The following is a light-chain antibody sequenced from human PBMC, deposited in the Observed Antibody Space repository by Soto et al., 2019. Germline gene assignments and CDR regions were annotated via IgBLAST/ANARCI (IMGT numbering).Light chain of an antibody. J-gene: IGKJ1*01. CDR3: QQYNNWPGT. CDR2: GAS. Sequence: EIVMTQSPATLSVSPGERATLSCRDSQSVSSNLAWYQQKPGQAPRLLIYGASTRATGFPARFSGSGSGTEFTLTISSLQSEDFAVYYCQQYNNWPGTFGQGTK. CDR1: QSVSSN. V-gene: IGKV3-15*01.